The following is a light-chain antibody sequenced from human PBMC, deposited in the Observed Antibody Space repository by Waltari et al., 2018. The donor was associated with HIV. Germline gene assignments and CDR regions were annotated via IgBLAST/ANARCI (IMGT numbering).Light chain of an antibody. CDR3: ATWDDTLSGHVV. V-gene: IGLV1-47*01. CDR2: RNN. Sequence: QSVLTQPPSASGTPGQRITIPCSGSRSNLARNYVTWYQQLPGTAPKLLIYRNNQRPSGVPDRFSGSKSGTSASLAISGLRSEDEADYYCATWDDTLSGHVVFGGGTKLNVL. CDR1: RSNLARNY. J-gene: IGLJ2*01.